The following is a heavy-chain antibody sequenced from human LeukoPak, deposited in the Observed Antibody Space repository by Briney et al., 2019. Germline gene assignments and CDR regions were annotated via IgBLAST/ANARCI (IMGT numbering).Heavy chain of an antibody. J-gene: IGHJ4*02. CDR1: GGTFSSYA. V-gene: IGHV1-69*05. CDR3: ARDGRYSNSPDY. D-gene: IGHD5-18*01. CDR2: VIPIFGTA. Sequence: ASVKVSCKASGGTFSSYAISWVRQAPGQELEWMRGVIPIFGTANYAQKFQGRVKITTDESTGTAYLELSSLRSEDPAGSYCARDGRYSNSPDYWGQGTLVTVSS.